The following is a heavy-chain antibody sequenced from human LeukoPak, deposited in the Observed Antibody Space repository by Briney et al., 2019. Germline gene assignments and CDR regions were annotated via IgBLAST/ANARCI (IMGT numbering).Heavy chain of an antibody. Sequence: ASVKVSCKASGYTFTSYYMHWVRQAPGQGLEWRGIINPSGGSTSYAQKFQGRVTMTRDTSTSTVYMELSSLRSEDTAVYYCARERDIVVVPAAIHSWFDPWGQGTLVTVSS. V-gene: IGHV1-46*01. D-gene: IGHD2-2*02. CDR1: GYTFTSYY. J-gene: IGHJ5*02. CDR3: ARERDIVVVPAAIHSWFDP. CDR2: INPSGGST.